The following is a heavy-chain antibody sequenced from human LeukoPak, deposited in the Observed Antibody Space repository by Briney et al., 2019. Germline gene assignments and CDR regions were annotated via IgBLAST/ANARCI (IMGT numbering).Heavy chain of an antibody. V-gene: IGHV3-21*01. CDR3: ARARYYDSSGTGDAFDI. CDR2: ISSDSSYI. CDR1: GFTFSSYI. D-gene: IGHD3-22*01. J-gene: IGHJ3*02. Sequence: KSGGSLRLSCAAPGFTFSSYIMNWVRQAPGKGLEWVSSISSDSSYIYYADSVKGRFTISRDNAKTSLYLQMNSLRAEDTAVYYCARARYYDSSGTGDAFDIWGQGTMVTVSS.